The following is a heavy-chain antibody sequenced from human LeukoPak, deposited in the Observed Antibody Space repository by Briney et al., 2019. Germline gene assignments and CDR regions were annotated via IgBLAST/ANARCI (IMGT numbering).Heavy chain of an antibody. V-gene: IGHV3-7*01. CDR3: ARVSSLAVAGFFDY. J-gene: IGHJ4*02. Sequence: GGSLRLSCAASGFIFSSYWMNWVRQAPGKGLEWVANIKQDGSEKYYVDSVKGRFTISRDNAKNSLYLQMNSLRAEDTAVYYCARVSSLAVAGFFDYWGQGILVSVSS. CDR2: IKQDGSEK. CDR1: GFIFSSYW. D-gene: IGHD6-19*01.